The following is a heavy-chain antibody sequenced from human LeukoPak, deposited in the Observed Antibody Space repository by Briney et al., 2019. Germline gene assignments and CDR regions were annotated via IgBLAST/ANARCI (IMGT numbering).Heavy chain of an antibody. CDR2: INHSGST. CDR3: ARTMSRRTTADFDY. CDR1: GGSFSGYY. Sequence: PSETLSLTCAVYGGSFSGYYWSWIRQPPGKGLEWIGEINHSGSTNYNPSLKSRVTISVDTSKNQFSLKLSSVTAADTAVYYCARTMSRRTTADFDYWGQGTLVTVSS. J-gene: IGHJ4*02. D-gene: IGHD4-11*01. V-gene: IGHV4-34*01.